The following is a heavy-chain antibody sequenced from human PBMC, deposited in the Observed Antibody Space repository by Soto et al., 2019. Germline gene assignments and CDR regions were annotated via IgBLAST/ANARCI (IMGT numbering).Heavy chain of an antibody. CDR3: ARVQTTVTTYFFDY. D-gene: IGHD4-17*01. J-gene: IGHJ4*02. CDR2: IFYSGTT. Sequence: SETLSLTCTVSDGAITSPAHYWSWIRQHPGKGLEWIAYIFYSGTTYYSPSLKSRTTISIDTSKNQFSLKLSSVTAADTAVYYCARVQTTVTTYFFDYWGQGTLVTVSS. V-gene: IGHV4-31*03. CDR1: DGAITSPAHY.